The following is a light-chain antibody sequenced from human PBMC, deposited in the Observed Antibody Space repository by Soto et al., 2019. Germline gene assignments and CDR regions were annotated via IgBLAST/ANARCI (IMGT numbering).Light chain of an antibody. J-gene: IGLJ2*01. V-gene: IGLV2-23*01. CDR3: CSYAGTTPPVR. CDR1: SSDVGNYNF. Sequence: QSALTQPASVSGSPGQSITISCTETSSDVGNYNFVSWYQQHPGKAPKLMIYEGIKRPSGVSNRFSGSKSDNTASLTISGLQAEDEADYYCCSYAGTTPPVRFGGGTKLTVL. CDR2: EGI.